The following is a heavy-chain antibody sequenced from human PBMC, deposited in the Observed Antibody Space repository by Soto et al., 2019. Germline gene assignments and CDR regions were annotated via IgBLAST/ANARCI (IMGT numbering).Heavy chain of an antibody. CDR1: GFTFSDYY. CDR3: VSIHA. Sequence: QVHLVESGGGLVKPGGSLRLSCAASGFTFSDYYMSWIRQAPGKGPEWVSYITSTSSYTNYADSVRGRFTISRDNAKNSLYLQMNSLRAEDTAVYFCVSIHAWGQGTLVTVSS. J-gene: IGHJ5*02. V-gene: IGHV3-11*05. CDR2: ITSTSSYT.